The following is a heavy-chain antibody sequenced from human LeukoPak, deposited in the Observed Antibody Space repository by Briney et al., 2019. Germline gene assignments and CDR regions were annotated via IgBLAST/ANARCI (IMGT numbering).Heavy chain of an antibody. D-gene: IGHD1-26*01. J-gene: IGHJ4*02. CDR2: IYTSGST. CDR1: GGSISSYY. CDR3: ARVGWELAFDY. Sequence: SETLSLTCTVSGGSISSYYWSWIRQPAGKGLEWIGRIYTSGSTNYNPSLKSRVSISVDTSKNQFSLKLSSVTAADTAVYYCARVGWELAFDYWGQGTLVTVSS. V-gene: IGHV4-4*07.